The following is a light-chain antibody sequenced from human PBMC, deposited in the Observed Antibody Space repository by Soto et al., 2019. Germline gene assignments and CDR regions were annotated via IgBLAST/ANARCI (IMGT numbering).Light chain of an antibody. J-gene: IGKJ3*01. CDR3: QRTYTTLLT. Sequence: DIQMTQPPSSLSASVVDRVTITCRASQSISNYLYWYQQKPGKEPKLLIYAASSLQSGVPSKFSSSRSGTDFTLTIRSLQPGDCANYSCQRTYTTLLTFGPRTNVDI. CDR2: AAS. V-gene: IGKV1-39*01. CDR1: QSISNY.